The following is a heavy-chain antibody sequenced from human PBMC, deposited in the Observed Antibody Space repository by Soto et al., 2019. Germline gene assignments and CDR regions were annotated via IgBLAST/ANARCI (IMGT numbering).Heavy chain of an antibody. Sequence: QEQLVQSGAEVKKPGASVKVSCKASGYTFTSYDINWVRQATGQGLEWMGWMNPNSGVTGYAPKFQGRVTMTRNTSISTAFMELSSLRSEDTAVYYCTRTGSSDYYYNSWGQGTLVTVSS. J-gene: IGHJ4*02. CDR1: GYTFTSYD. CDR3: TRTGSSDYYYNS. D-gene: IGHD3-22*01. V-gene: IGHV1-8*01. CDR2: MNPNSGVT.